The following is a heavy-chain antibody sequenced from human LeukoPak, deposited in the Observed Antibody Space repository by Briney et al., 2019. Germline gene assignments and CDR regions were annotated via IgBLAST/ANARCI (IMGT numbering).Heavy chain of an antibody. Sequence: PGGSLRLSCAASGFTVSSNYMSWVRQAPGKGLEWVSVIYSGGSTYSADSVKGRFTISRDNSKNTLYLQMNSLRAEDTAVYYCARDSCSSTSCYVGNNWGQGTLVTVSS. CDR3: ARDSCSSTSCYVGNN. V-gene: IGHV3-66*01. CDR1: GFTVSSNY. D-gene: IGHD2-2*01. J-gene: IGHJ4*02. CDR2: IYSGGST.